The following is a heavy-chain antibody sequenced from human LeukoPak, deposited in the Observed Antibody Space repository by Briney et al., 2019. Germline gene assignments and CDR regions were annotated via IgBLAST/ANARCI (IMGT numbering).Heavy chain of an antibody. Sequence: GGSLRLSCAASGFTFSSYGMHWVRQAPGKGLEWVAVISYDGSNKYYADSVKGRFTISRDNSKNTLYLQMNSLRAEDTAVYYCAKGSNYDMDVWGQGTTVTVSS. J-gene: IGHJ6*02. D-gene: IGHD6-6*01. V-gene: IGHV3-30*18. CDR2: ISYDGSNK. CDR3: AKGSNYDMDV. CDR1: GFTFSSYG.